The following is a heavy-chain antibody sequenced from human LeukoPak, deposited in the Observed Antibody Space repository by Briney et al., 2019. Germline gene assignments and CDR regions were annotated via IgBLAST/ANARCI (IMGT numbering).Heavy chain of an antibody. CDR2: ISGNGGTT. CDR3: ARAGSGSYFRMTSLDY. Sequence: GRSLRLSCAASGFTFSSYAMHWVRQAPGKGPQWVSYISGNGGTTHYADSVEGRFTISRDNAKNSLYLQMSSLRAEDTAVYYCARAGSGSYFRMTSLDYWGQGTLVTVSS. CDR1: GFTFSSYA. V-gene: IGHV3-48*03. J-gene: IGHJ4*02. D-gene: IGHD1-26*01.